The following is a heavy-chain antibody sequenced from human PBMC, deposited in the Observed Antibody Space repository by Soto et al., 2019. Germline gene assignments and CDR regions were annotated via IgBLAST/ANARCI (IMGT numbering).Heavy chain of an antibody. J-gene: IGHJ4*02. V-gene: IGHV3-11*06. CDR3: ARGGVRGTTSRGQVYN. CDR2: ISSSSDYT. CDR1: GFTFSDYY. D-gene: IGHD1-7*01. Sequence: QVQVVESGGGLVKPGGSRRLSCAASGFTFSDYYMNWIRQAPGKGLEWVSYISSSSDYTKYANSVKGRFTISRDNAKSSVSLQMNSLRAEDTAVYYCARGGVRGTTSRGQVYNWGQGTLVNVSS.